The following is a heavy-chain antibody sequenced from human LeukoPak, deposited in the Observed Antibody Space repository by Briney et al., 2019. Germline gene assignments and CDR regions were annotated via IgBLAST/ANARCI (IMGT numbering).Heavy chain of an antibody. V-gene: IGHV3-30*02. CDR3: AKDKGNQQLYALDV. CDR2: MRFDGNTK. Sequence: GGSLRPSCAASGFLVNDYGMHWVRQAPGKGPEWVAAMRFDGNTKYYVDSVKGRFTISRDTSKNTLFLQMNSLRDEDTATYYCAKDKGNQQLYALDVWGQGTTVSVSS. J-gene: IGHJ6*02. CDR1: GFLVNDYG. D-gene: IGHD1-1*01.